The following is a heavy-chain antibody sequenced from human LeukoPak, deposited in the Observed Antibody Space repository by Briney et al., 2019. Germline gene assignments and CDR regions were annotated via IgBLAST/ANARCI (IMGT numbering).Heavy chain of an antibody. CDR2: IKQDGSEE. CDR1: GFSFSSYW. V-gene: IGHV3-7*04. D-gene: IGHD3-22*01. J-gene: IGHJ4*02. Sequence: GGSLRLSCAASGFSFSSYWMSWVRQAPGKGLEWVANIKQDGSEEYYVGSVKGRLTISGDNAKNSLYLQMNSLRAEDTAVYYCARGRYYSDTSGPYYFDSWGQGTLVTVSS. CDR3: ARGRYYSDTSGPYYFDS.